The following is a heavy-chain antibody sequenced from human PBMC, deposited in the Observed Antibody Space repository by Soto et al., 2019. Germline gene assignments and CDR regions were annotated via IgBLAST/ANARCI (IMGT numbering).Heavy chain of an antibody. CDR3: ARDLEYQLLFGFYYYGMDV. Sequence: SETLSLTCTVSGGSISSYYWSWIRQPAGKGLEWIGRIYTSGSTNYNPSLKSRVTMSVDTSKNQFSLKLSSVTAADTAVYYCARDLEYQLLFGFYYYGMDVWGQGTTVTVSS. D-gene: IGHD2-2*01. CDR2: IYTSGST. J-gene: IGHJ6*02. CDR1: GGSISSYY. V-gene: IGHV4-4*07.